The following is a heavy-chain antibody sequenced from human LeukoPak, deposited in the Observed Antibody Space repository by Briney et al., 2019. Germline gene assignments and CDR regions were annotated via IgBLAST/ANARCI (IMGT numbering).Heavy chain of an antibody. J-gene: IGHJ4*02. CDR2: IYYSGTT. Sequence: SETLSLTCTVSGGSISSTSFYWGCIRQPPGKGLEWIGSIYYSGTTYYNPSLKSRVTISVDTSKNQFSLKLTSVTAADTAVYYCAGGGYTYGPFDYWGQGTLVTVSS. D-gene: IGHD5-18*01. V-gene: IGHV4-39*07. CDR3: AGGGYTYGPFDY. CDR1: GGSISSTSFY.